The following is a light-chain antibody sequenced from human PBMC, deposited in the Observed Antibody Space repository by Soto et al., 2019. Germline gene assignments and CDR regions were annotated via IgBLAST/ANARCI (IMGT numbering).Light chain of an antibody. Sequence: DIQMTQSPSTLSASVGDRVTITCRASQSISSSLAWYQQKPGKAPKLLIYKASSLESGVPSRFSGGGSGTEFTLTITSLQPDDFATYYCQQYNSYSRTFGQGTKVDIK. CDR1: QSISSS. CDR3: QQYNSYSRT. V-gene: IGKV1-5*03. CDR2: KAS. J-gene: IGKJ1*01.